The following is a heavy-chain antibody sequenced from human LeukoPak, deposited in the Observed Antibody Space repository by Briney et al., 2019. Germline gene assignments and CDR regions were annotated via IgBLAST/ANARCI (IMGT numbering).Heavy chain of an antibody. CDR3: ARAVAAHNWFDP. J-gene: IGHJ5*02. D-gene: IGHD6-19*01. CDR1: GYTFTNYY. Sequence: ASVKVSCKASGYTFTNYYMHWVRQAPGQGPEWMGRIDLGGGSTDYAQKLQGRVTMIRDTSTSTVYMELNGLRSEDTAVYYCARAVAAHNWFDPWGQGTLVTVSS. V-gene: IGHV1-46*04. CDR2: IDLGGGST.